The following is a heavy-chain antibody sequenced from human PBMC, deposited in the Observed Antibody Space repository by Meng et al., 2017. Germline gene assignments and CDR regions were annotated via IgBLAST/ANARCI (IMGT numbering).Heavy chain of an antibody. J-gene: IGHJ4*02. CDR1: GFTFDDYA. CDR2: ISWNSGSI. CDR3: AKDWSPKIVGATRFDC. V-gene: IGHV3-9*01. Sequence: SLKISCAASGFTFDDYAMHWVRQAPGKGLEWVSGISWNSGSIGYADSVKGRFTISRDNAKNSLYLQMNSLRAEDTALYYCAKDWSPKIVGATRFDCWGQGTLVTVSS. D-gene: IGHD1-26*01.